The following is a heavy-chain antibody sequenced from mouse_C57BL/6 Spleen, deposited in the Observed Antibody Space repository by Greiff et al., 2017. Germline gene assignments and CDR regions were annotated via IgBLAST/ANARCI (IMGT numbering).Heavy chain of an antibody. V-gene: IGHV1-59*01. Sequence: QVQLQQPGAELVRPGTSVKLSCKASGYTFTSYWMHWVKQRPGQGLEWIGVIDPSDSYTNYNQKFKGKATLTVDTSSSTAYMQLSSLTSEDSAVYYCARLRLGNYFDYWGQGTTLTVSS. J-gene: IGHJ2*01. CDR2: IDPSDSYT. D-gene: IGHD2-12*01. CDR1: GYTFTSYW. CDR3: ARLRLGNYFDY.